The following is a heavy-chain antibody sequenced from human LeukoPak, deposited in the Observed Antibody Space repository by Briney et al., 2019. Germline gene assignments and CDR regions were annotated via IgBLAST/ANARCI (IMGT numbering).Heavy chain of an antibody. CDR2: IYYSGSI. V-gene: IGHV4-59*01. Sequence: SETLSLTCTVSGGSISSYYWSWIRQPPGKGLEWIGYIYYSGSINYNPSLKSRVTISVDTSKNQFSLKLSSVTAADTAVYYCARGFSEFDPWGQGTLVTVFS. CDR1: GGSISSYY. CDR3: ARGFSEFDP. D-gene: IGHD6-25*01. J-gene: IGHJ5*02.